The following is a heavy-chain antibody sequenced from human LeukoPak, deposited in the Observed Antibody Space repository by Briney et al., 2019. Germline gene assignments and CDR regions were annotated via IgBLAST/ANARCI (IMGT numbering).Heavy chain of an antibody. Sequence: GGSLRLSCAASGFTFSSYAMSWVRQAPGKGLEWVSTISGGGGTTYYADSVTGRFTISRDNSKNTLYLQMNSLRAEDTAVYCCAKARGLGIVGAHFDYWGQGTLVTVSS. CDR2: ISGGGGTT. CDR1: GFTFSSYA. CDR3: AKARGLGIVGAHFDY. D-gene: IGHD1-26*01. J-gene: IGHJ4*02. V-gene: IGHV3-23*01.